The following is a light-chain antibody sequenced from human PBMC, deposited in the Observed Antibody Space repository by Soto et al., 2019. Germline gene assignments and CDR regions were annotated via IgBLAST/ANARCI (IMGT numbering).Light chain of an antibody. V-gene: IGKV1-39*01. J-gene: IGKJ1*01. CDR2: GTS. Sequence: DIQMTQSPSSLSASVGDTVTITCRASQTIVSHLNWYQQKPGKAPNLLIYGTSNLQSGVPSRFSGSGSGTEFTLTISSLQPEDFATYFCQQGYITPWTFGHGTKVQIK. CDR1: QTIVSH. CDR3: QQGYITPWT.